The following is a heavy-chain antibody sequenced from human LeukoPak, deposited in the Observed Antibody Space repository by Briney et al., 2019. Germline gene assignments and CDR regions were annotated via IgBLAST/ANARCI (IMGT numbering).Heavy chain of an antibody. J-gene: IGHJ4*02. D-gene: IGHD6-6*01. CDR1: GGSISNYY. Sequence: SETLSLTCTVSGGSISNYYWIWIRQPPGKGLEWLGYIYYRGGTNYSPSLKSRVSISVDTSKNQFSLNLTSVTAADTAVYYCARAMSIAARLQTIFDYWGQGTLVTVSS. V-gene: IGHV4-59*08. CDR3: ARAMSIAARLQTIFDY. CDR2: IYYRGGT.